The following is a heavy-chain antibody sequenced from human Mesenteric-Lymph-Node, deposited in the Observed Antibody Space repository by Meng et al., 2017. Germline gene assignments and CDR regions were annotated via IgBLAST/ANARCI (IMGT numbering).Heavy chain of an antibody. V-gene: IGHV1-18*01. D-gene: IGHD6-19*01. Sequence: VHLLHSGPEGRKPGASVRVSCKASGYTFGSYGICWVRQAPGQGLEWMGWFVNYVDTYPAPKFQGRVTMTTDTSTNTAYMDLRSLRSDDTAVYYCARDPSNTSGRYAYFDYWGQGTLVTVSS. CDR1: GYTFGSYG. J-gene: IGHJ4*02. CDR2: FVNYVDT. CDR3: ARDPSNTSGRYAYFDY.